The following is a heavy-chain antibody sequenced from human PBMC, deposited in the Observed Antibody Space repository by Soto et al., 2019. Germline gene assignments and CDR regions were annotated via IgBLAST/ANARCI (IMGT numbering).Heavy chain of an antibody. D-gene: IGHD2-2*01. Sequence: SETLSLTCAVYGGSFSGYYWSWIRQPPGKGLEWIGEINHSGSTNYNPSLKSRVTISVDTSKNQFSLKLSSVTAADTAVYYCARRAIVVVPAAYYYYYGMDVWGQGTTVTVLL. CDR2: INHSGST. V-gene: IGHV4-34*01. J-gene: IGHJ6*02. CDR1: GGSFSGYY. CDR3: ARRAIVVVPAAYYYYYGMDV.